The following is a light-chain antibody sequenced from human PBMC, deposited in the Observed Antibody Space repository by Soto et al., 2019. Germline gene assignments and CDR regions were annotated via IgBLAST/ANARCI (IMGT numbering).Light chain of an antibody. CDR1: QSVSSN. CDR3: QQYKNWPSWT. Sequence: TLSVSPGERATLSCRASQSVSSNLAWYQQKPGQAPRLLIYGASTRATGIPARFSGSGSGTEFTLTISSLQSEDFAVYYCQQYKNWPSWTFGQGTNVDIK. V-gene: IGKV3D-15*01. J-gene: IGKJ1*01. CDR2: GAS.